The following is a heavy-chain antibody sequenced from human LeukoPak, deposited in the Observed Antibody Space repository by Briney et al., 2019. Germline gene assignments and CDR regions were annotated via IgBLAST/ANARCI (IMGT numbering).Heavy chain of an antibody. Sequence: SVKVSCKASGGTFSSYAISWVRQAPGQGLEWMGGIIPIFGTANYAQKFQGRVTITADESTSTAYMELSSLRSEDTAVYYCARVGSYGDYSRLDYWGQGTLVTVSS. CDR1: GGTFSSYA. J-gene: IGHJ4*02. D-gene: IGHD4-17*01. CDR2: IIPIFGTA. V-gene: IGHV1-69*13. CDR3: ARVGSYGDYSRLDY.